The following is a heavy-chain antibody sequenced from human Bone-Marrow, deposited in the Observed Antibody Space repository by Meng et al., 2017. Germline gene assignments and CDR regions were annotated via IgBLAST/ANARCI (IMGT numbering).Heavy chain of an antibody. D-gene: IGHD2-21*01. Sequence: GGSLRLSCAASGFTFTSYSTHWVRQAPGKGLDWVAVISYDGSQTHYGDSVKGRFTISRDNSKNTLFLQMNSLRDEDTALYYCARETLVITKGIEHWGQGTLVTVSS. CDR3: ARETLVITKGIEH. V-gene: IGHV3-30*04. CDR2: ISYDGSQT. J-gene: IGHJ4*02. CDR1: GFTFTSYS.